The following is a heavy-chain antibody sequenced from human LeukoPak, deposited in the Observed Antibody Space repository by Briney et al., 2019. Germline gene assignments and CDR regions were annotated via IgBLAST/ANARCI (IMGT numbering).Heavy chain of an antibody. D-gene: IGHD7-27*01. Sequence: SETLSLTCTVSGGSISISSYYWGWIRQPPGKGLEWIGYIYYSGSTNFNPSLKSRVTISLDTSKNQFSLKLNSVTAADTAVYYCARINWAEYYFDYWGQGTLVTVSS. V-gene: IGHV4-61*05. CDR3: ARINWAEYYFDY. J-gene: IGHJ4*02. CDR2: IYYSGST. CDR1: GGSISISSYY.